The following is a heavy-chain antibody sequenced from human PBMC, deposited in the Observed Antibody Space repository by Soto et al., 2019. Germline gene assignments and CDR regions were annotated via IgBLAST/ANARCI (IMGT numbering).Heavy chain of an antibody. CDR1: GFTFSTYA. CDR2: IRGSGDGT. J-gene: IGHJ4*02. V-gene: IGHV3-23*01. Sequence: EMQLLESGGGLVQPGGSLRLSCAASGFTFSTYAMTWVRQAPGKGLQWVSGIRGSGDGTYYADSVKGRFTISRDNAKNSLYLQMNSLRAEDTAVYYCARDLGKDVVVVAATIDYWGQGTLVTVSS. CDR3: ARDLGKDVVVVAATIDY. D-gene: IGHD2-15*01.